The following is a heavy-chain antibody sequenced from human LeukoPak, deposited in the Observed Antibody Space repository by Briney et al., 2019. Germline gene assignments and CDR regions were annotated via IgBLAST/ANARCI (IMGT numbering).Heavy chain of an antibody. V-gene: IGHV3-23*01. Sequence: GGSLRLSCAASGFTLSSYAMSWVRQGPGKGLEWVSAISVSGNTYHADSVKGRFTISRDSSKNTLYLQMNSLRAGDAAVYYCAKDQSQNIMILGFGYWGQGTLVTVSS. CDR3: AKDQSQNIMILGFGY. D-gene: IGHD3-16*01. J-gene: IGHJ4*02. CDR1: GFTLSSYA. CDR2: ISVSGNT.